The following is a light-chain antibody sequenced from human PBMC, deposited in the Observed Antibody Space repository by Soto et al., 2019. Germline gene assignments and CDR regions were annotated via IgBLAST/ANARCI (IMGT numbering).Light chain of an antibody. CDR3: QKYNSAPPMT. CDR1: QGISNY. J-gene: IGKJ3*01. V-gene: IGKV1-27*01. CDR2: ASS. Sequence: DIQMTQSPSSLSASVGDRVTITCRASQGISNYLAWYQQKPGKVPKLLIYASSTLQSGVPSRFSGSVSGTDFTLTISSLQPEDVATYYCQKYNSAPPMTFGPGTKVDIK.